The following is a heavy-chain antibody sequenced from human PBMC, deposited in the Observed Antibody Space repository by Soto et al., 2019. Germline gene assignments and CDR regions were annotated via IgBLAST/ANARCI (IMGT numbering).Heavy chain of an antibody. J-gene: IGHJ4*02. CDR3: ARRSPSGWDFHY. Sequence: QVQLVESGGGLVKPGGSLRLSCAASGFTFSDYYMSWIRQAPGKGLEWVSYISSLSKYTDYADSVKGRFTISRDNARNSLYLQMNSLRAEDTAVYYCARRSPSGWDFHYWGQGTLVTVSS. V-gene: IGHV3-11*06. CDR2: ISSLSKYT. CDR1: GFTFSDYY. D-gene: IGHD6-19*01.